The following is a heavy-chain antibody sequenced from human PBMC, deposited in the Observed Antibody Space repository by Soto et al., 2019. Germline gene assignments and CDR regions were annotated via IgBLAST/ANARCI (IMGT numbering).Heavy chain of an antibody. Sequence: SVKVSCKASGGTFSSYAISWVRQAPGQGLEWMGGIIPIFGTANYAQKFQGRVTITADESTSTAYMELSGLRSEDTAVYYCAREGPSGYDYVGWFDPGAREPWSPSPQ. D-gene: IGHD5-12*01. J-gene: IGHJ5*02. CDR1: GGTFSSYA. CDR3: AREGPSGYDYVGWFDP. CDR2: IIPIFGTA. V-gene: IGHV1-69*13.